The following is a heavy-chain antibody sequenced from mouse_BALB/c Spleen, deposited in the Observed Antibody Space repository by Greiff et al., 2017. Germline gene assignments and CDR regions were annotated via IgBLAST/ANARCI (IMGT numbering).Heavy chain of an antibody. Sequence: VQLQQSGAELMKPGASVKISCKATGCTFSSYWIEWVKQRPGHGLEWIGEILPGSGSTNYNEKFKGKATFTADTSSNTAYMQLSSLTSEDSAVYYCARRKGWDYYAMDYWGQGTSVTVSS. CDR1: GCTFSSYW. V-gene: IGHV1-9*01. CDR3: ARRKGWDYYAMDY. J-gene: IGHJ4*01. D-gene: IGHD3-3*01. CDR2: ILPGSGST.